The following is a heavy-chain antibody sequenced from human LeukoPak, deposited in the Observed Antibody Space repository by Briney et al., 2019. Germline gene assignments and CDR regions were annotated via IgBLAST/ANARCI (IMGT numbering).Heavy chain of an antibody. CDR2: ISYDGSNK. CDR3: VRDRRGGDTAMVTLDY. V-gene: IGHV3-30*01. J-gene: IGHJ4*02. CDR1: GFTFSSYA. D-gene: IGHD5-18*01. Sequence: GRSLRLSCAASGFTFSSYAMHWVRQAPGKGLEWVAVISYDGSNKYYADSVMGRFTISRDNSKNTLYLQMNSLRAEDTAVYYCVRDRRGGDTAMVTLDYWGQGTLVTVSS.